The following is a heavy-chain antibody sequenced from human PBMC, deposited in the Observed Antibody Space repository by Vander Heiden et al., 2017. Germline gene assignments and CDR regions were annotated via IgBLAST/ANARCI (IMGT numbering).Heavy chain of an antibody. V-gene: IGHV3-30*01. J-gene: IGHJ4*02. D-gene: IGHD2-2*01. Sequence: QVQLVESGGGVVQPGRSLRLSCAASGFTCSSSAMHWVRQAPGKGLEWVAVITYAGSNKYYADSVTGRFTISRDNSKNTLYLQMNSLRVEDTAVYYCARDEDYAYYFDYWGQGTLVTVSS. CDR2: ITYAGSNK. CDR3: ARDEDYAYYFDY. CDR1: GFTCSSSA.